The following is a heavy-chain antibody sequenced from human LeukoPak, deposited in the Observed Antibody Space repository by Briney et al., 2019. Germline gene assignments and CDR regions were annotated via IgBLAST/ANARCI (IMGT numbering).Heavy chain of an antibody. D-gene: IGHD3-10*01. V-gene: IGHV4-61*10. Sequence: SETLSLTCTVSGDSVNSGAYYWSWLRQPAGKEPEWIGRIYPLETTNYNPSLKSRVTISVDTSKNQFSLKLSSVTAADTAVYYCAREMTFGESDYYYYYMDVWGKGTTVTISS. CDR2: IYPLETT. CDR3: AREMTFGESDYYYYYMDV. J-gene: IGHJ6*03. CDR1: GDSVNSGAYY.